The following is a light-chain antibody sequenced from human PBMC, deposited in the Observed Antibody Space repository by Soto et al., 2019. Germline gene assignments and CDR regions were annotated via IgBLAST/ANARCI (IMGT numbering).Light chain of an antibody. CDR3: CSYAGSSWI. CDR1: SSDVGGYNY. CDR2: DVD. J-gene: IGLJ2*01. V-gene: IGLV2-8*01. Sequence: QSALTQPPSASGSPGQSVTISCTGTSSDVGGYNYVSWYQQHPGKAPKLIIFDVDKRPSGVPDRFSGSKSGNTASLTISGLQAEDEADYYCCSYAGSSWIFGGGTKLTVL.